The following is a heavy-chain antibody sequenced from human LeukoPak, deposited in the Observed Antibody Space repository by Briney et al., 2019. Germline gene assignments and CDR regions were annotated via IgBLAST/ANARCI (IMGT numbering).Heavy chain of an antibody. V-gene: IGHV4-39*07. CDR1: GGSLRSSSYY. J-gene: IGHJ4*02. Sequence: SETLSLTCTVSGGSLRSSSYYWGWIRQPPGKGLGWIGSIYCSGSTYYNPSLKSRVTISVDTSKNQFSLKLSSVTAADTAVYYCARDPGLGYCSSTSCYKAGLFDYWGQGTLVTVSS. D-gene: IGHD2-2*02. CDR2: IYCSGST. CDR3: ARDPGLGYCSSTSCYKAGLFDY.